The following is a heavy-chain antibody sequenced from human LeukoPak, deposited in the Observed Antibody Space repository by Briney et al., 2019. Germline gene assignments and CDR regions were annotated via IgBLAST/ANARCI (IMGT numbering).Heavy chain of an antibody. Sequence: GGSLRLTCAASGFTFSGYAMSWVRQAPGKGLQWVSTISRSGDNTYYADSVKGRFTISRDNSKNTLYVQMNSLRAEDMAIYYCAKAGANWFDPWGQGTLVTVSS. CDR1: GFTFSGYA. CDR2: ISRSGDNT. CDR3: AKAGANWFDP. J-gene: IGHJ5*02. D-gene: IGHD3-10*01. V-gene: IGHV3-23*01.